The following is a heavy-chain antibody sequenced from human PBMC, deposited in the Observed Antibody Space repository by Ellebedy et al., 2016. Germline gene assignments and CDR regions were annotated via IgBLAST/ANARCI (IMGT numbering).Heavy chain of an antibody. Sequence: SETLSLTCTVSGGSISSYYWSWIRQPPGKGLEWIGYIYYSGSTNYNPSLKSRVTISVDTSKNQFSLKLSSVTAADTAVYYCARVIRGYSYHFDYWGQGTLVTVSS. CDR2: IYYSGST. CDR3: ARVIRGYSYHFDY. V-gene: IGHV4-59*01. J-gene: IGHJ4*02. CDR1: GGSISSYY. D-gene: IGHD5-18*01.